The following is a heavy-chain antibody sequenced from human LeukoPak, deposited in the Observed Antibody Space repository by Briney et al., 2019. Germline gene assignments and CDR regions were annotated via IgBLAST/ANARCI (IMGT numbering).Heavy chain of an antibody. J-gene: IGHJ4*02. Sequence: SGTLSLTCAVSGGSISSNNYWSWVRQPSGKALEWIGEIFHSGSTKYNPSLDSRVTISVDKSKNDFSLNLNSVTAADTAVYYCARGAGYKWDYWGQGTLVTVSS. D-gene: IGHD1-1*01. CDR2: IFHSGST. CDR3: ARGAGYKWDY. CDR1: GGSISSNNY. V-gene: IGHV4-4*02.